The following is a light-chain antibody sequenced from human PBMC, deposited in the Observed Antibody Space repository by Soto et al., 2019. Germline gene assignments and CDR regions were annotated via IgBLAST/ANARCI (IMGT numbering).Light chain of an antibody. V-gene: IGKV4-1*01. Sequence: DIVMTQSPDSLAVSLGERATINCKSSQSVLYSSNNKNYLAWYQQIPGQPPKLLIYWASTRESGVPDRFSGSGSGTDLTLTISSLQAEDVAVYYCQQYYSTPITFGQGTRLEIK. CDR3: QQYYSTPIT. J-gene: IGKJ5*01. CDR1: QSVLYSSNNKNY. CDR2: WAS.